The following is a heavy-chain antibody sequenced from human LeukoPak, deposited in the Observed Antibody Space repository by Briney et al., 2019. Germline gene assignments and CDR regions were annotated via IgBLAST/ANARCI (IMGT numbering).Heavy chain of an antibody. Sequence: GGSLRPSCAASGFTFSSYGMHWVRQAPGKGLEWVAFIRYDGSNKYYADSVKGRFTISRDNSKNTLYLQMNSLRAEDTAVYYCAKDGGWNCGGDCYRYYFDYWGQGTLVTVSS. D-gene: IGHD2-21*01. CDR3: AKDGGWNCGGDCYRYYFDY. V-gene: IGHV3-30*02. J-gene: IGHJ4*02. CDR1: GFTFSSYG. CDR2: IRYDGSNK.